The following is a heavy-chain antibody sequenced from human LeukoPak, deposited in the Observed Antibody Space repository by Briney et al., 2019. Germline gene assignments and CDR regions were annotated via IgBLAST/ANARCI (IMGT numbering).Heavy chain of an antibody. J-gene: IGHJ3*02. D-gene: IGHD3-22*01. CDR3: AREGRYYYDSSGPRPYAFDI. CDR2: IYPGDSDT. Sequence: GESLKISCKGSGYSFTSYWIGWVRPMPGKGLEWMGIIYPGDSDTRYSPSFQGQVTISADKSISTAYLQWSSLKASDTAMYYCAREGRYYYDSSGPRPYAFDIWGQGTMVTVSS. CDR1: GYSFTSYW. V-gene: IGHV5-51*01.